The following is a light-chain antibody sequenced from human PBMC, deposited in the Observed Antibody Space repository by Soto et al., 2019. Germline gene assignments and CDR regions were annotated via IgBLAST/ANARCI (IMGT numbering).Light chain of an antibody. CDR1: QSIENY. Sequence: DIQMTQSPSSLSASVGDRVTITCRASQSIENYLNWYQQKPGKAPNLLIYAASRLQTGVPSRFSGGGSGTDFSLTIGSLQPEDFGTYYCQQTYSSPPCTFCQGTKVEIQ. CDR2: AAS. J-gene: IGKJ1*01. CDR3: QQTYSSPPCT. V-gene: IGKV1-39*01.